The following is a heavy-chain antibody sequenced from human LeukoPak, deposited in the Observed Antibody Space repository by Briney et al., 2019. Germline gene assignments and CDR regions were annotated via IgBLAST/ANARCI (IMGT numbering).Heavy chain of an antibody. D-gene: IGHD3-22*01. CDR3: AKDMDYYDSSGSVRAADAFDI. CDR1: GITFSNSA. J-gene: IGHJ3*02. Sequence: GGSLRLSCVPSGITFSNSALSWVRQAPGKGLEWVATITKSGDQTYYADSVRGLFTISRDISKSTLYLQMNSLRAEDTAVYYCAKDMDYYDSSGSVRAADAFDIWGQGTMVTVSS. CDR2: ITKSGDQT. V-gene: IGHV3-23*01.